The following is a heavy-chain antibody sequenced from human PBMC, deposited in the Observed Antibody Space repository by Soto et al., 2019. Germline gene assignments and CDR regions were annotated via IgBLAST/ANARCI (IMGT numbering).Heavy chain of an antibody. CDR3: ASAPVRGVINEGYYGMDV. CDR1: GFTFSSYA. V-gene: IGHV3-30-3*01. D-gene: IGHD3-10*01. Sequence: SLRLSCAASGFTFSSYAMHWVRQAPGKGLEWVAVISYDGSNKYYADSVKGRFTISRDNSKNTLYLQMNSLRAEDTAVYYCASAPVRGVINEGYYGMDVWGQGTTVTVSS. J-gene: IGHJ6*02. CDR2: ISYDGSNK.